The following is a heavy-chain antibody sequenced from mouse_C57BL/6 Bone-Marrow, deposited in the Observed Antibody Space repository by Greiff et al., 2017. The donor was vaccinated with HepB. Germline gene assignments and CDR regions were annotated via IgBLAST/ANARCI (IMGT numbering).Heavy chain of an antibody. CDR1: GFSLTSYG. CDR2: IWSGGST. J-gene: IGHJ4*01. V-gene: IGHV2-2*01. D-gene: IGHD2-1*01. Sequence: QVQLQQSGPGLVQPSQSLSITCTVSGFSLTSYGVHWVRQSPGKGLEWLGVIWSGGSTDYNAAFISRLSTSKDNSKSQVFFKMNSLQADDTAIYYWARNYGIYYGNYEAMGYWGQGTSVTVSS. CDR3: ARNYGIYYGNYEAMGY.